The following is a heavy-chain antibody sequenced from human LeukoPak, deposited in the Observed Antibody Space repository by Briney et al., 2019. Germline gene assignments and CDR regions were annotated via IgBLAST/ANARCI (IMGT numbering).Heavy chain of an antibody. Sequence: PGGSLRLSCAGSGFTFSSYNMNWVRQAPGKGLEWVSSISGSSSYIYYADSVKGRFTISRGNAKNTLYLQMNSLRAEDTAVYYCAKLTTVTPDPYYYYYMDVWGKGTTVTISS. CDR3: AKLTTVTPDPYYYYYMDV. V-gene: IGHV3-21*01. J-gene: IGHJ6*03. CDR1: GFTFSSYN. CDR2: ISGSSSYI. D-gene: IGHD4-17*01.